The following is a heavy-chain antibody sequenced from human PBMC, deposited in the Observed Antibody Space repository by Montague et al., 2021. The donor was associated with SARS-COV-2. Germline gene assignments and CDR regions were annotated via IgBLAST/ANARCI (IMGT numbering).Heavy chain of an antibody. J-gene: IGHJ6*02. CDR1: GGSITIGTYY. CDR2: IYTSGST. Sequence: TLSLTCTVSGGSITIGTYYWSWIRQPAGKGLEWIGRIYTSGSTNYNPSLRGRVAISMDTSLNQFSLNLDSVTAADTGVYYCVRDFPTIGSYGMDVWGQGATVTVSS. D-gene: IGHD5-24*01. CDR3: VRDFPTIGSYGMDV. V-gene: IGHV4-61*02.